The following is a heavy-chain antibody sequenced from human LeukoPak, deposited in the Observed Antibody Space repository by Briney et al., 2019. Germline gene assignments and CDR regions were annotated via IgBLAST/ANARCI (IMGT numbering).Heavy chain of an antibody. CDR2: INTNTGNP. CDR1: GYTFTSYA. CDR3: AXXXXXXXXXXXXXYXGMDV. V-gene: IGHV7-4-1*02. J-gene: IGHJ6*02. Sequence: ASVKVSCKASGYTFTSYAMNWVRQAPRQGLEWMGWINTNTGNPTYAQGFTGRFVFSLDTSVSTAYLQISSLKAEDTAVYYCAXXXXXXXXXXXXXYXGMDVWGQGTTVTVSS.